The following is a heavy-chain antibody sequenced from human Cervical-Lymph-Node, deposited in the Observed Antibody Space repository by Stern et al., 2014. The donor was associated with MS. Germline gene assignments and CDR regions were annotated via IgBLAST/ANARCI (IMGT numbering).Heavy chain of an antibody. CDR3: ARVLSLATSDS. V-gene: IGHV1-46*01. Sequence: QVQLVQSGAEIRKPGASVKISCKASGYSFTTYYIHWVRQAPGQGLEWVALLIPSVGRTTYAQTFQGRVTVTGNTSTDTVDLELTGLRYEDSAVYYCARVLSLATSDSWGQGTLVTVSS. CDR2: LIPSVGRT. CDR1: GYSFTTYY. D-gene: IGHD6-13*01. J-gene: IGHJ4*02.